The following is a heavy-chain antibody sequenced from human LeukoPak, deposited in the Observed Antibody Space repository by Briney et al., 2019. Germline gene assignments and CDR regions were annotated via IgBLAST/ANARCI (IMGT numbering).Heavy chain of an antibody. J-gene: IGHJ6*02. CDR3: AKDSESEPLTGGGSGMDV. CDR2: ISGSGGST. CDR1: GFTFSSYA. Sequence: PGGSLRLSCAASGFTFSSYAMSWVRQAPGKGLEWVSAISGSGGSTYYADSVKGRFTISRDNSKNSLYLQMNSLRTEDTALYYCAKDSESEPLTGGGSGMDVWGQGTTVTVSS. V-gene: IGHV3-23*01. D-gene: IGHD1-14*01.